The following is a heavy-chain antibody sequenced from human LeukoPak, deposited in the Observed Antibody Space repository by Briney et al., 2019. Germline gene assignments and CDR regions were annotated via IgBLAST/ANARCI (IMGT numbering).Heavy chain of an antibody. CDR1: GASISSGGYY. J-gene: IGHJ4*02. CDR2: IYYSRST. V-gene: IGHV4-30-4*01. D-gene: IGHD5-24*01. Sequence: KSSETLSLTCTVSGASISSGGYYWNWIPRPPGKGLEWIGYIYYSRSTSYRPSLKSRLTISVDTSKNQFSLKLSFVTAADTAVYYCARDGYNSGYFDYWGQGTLVTDSS. CDR3: ARDGYNSGYFDY.